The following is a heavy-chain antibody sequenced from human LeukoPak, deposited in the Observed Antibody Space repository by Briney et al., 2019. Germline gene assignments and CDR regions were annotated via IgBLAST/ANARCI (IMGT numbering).Heavy chain of an antibody. J-gene: IGHJ3*02. CDR1: GLTFDDYA. Sequence: GGSLRLSCAASGLTFDDYAMHWVRQAPGKGLEWVSGITWNSGSIGYADSVKGRFTISRDNAKNSLYLQMNSLRAEDTALYYCAKDLGYSSSWYFTFDIWGQGTMVTVSS. CDR2: ITWNSGSI. CDR3: AKDLGYSSSWYFTFDI. D-gene: IGHD6-13*01. V-gene: IGHV3-9*01.